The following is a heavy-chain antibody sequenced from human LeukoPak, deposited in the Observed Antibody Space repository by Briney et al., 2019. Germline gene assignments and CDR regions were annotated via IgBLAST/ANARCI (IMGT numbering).Heavy chain of an antibody. V-gene: IGHV3-21*01. CDR2: ISSSRNYI. D-gene: IGHD2-15*01. CDR3: ARLGYCSGGSCYLKGSGYFDY. Sequence: PGGSLRLSCAASGFSFSTYTMNWVRQAPGKGLEWVSSISSSRNYIYYADSVKGRFTISRDNAKNSLYLQMNSLRAEDTAVYFCARLGYCSGGSCYLKGSGYFDYWGQGTLVTVSS. CDR1: GFSFSTYT. J-gene: IGHJ4*02.